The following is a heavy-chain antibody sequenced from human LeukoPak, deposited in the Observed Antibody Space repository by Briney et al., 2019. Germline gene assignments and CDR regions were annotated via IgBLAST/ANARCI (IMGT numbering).Heavy chain of an antibody. Sequence: PGGSLRLSCAASGFTFSSYAMRWVRQAPGKGLEWVSAISGSGGSTYYADSVKGRFTISRDNSKNTLYLQMNSLRAEDTAVYYCAVLCIVVVNHHDAFDIWGQGTMVTVSS. CDR2: ISGSGGST. CDR3: AVLCIVVVNHHDAFDI. J-gene: IGHJ3*02. V-gene: IGHV3-23*01. D-gene: IGHD3-22*01. CDR1: GFTFSSYA.